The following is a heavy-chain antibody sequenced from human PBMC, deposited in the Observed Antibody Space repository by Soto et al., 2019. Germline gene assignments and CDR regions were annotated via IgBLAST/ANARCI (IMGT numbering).Heavy chain of an antibody. D-gene: IGHD6-6*01. CDR2: VKSQSDGGTT. J-gene: IGHJ5*01. Sequence: EVQLVESGGGSAKPGGSVRLSCAASGFTFTDAWMNWVRQVPGEGLEWVGHVKSQSDGGTTDSAAALDGRVTISRDDSKNMVYLPLNRLRTDDTAVYYCATGSARFDFWGQGTLVTVSS. CDR1: GFTFTDAW. V-gene: IGHV3-15*01. CDR3: ATGSARFDF.